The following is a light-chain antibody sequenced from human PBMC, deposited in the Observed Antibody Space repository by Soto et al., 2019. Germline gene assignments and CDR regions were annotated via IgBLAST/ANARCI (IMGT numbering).Light chain of an antibody. Sequence: QSALTQPPSASGSPGQSVTISCTGTISDVGGYGYVSWYQQHPGKAPRRLIFEVNKRPSGVPDRFFGSKSGNTASLTVSGLQADEEADYYCSSYAGSNESVVFGGGTKLTVL. CDR3: SSYAGSNESVV. CDR2: EVN. CDR1: ISDVGGYGY. J-gene: IGLJ3*02. V-gene: IGLV2-8*01.